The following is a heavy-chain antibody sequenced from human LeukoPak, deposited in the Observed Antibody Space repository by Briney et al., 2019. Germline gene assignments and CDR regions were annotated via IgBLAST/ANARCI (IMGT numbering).Heavy chain of an antibody. V-gene: IGHV4-59*01. J-gene: IGHJ4*02. CDR1: GGSISSYY. Sequence: SETLSLTCTVSGGSISSYYWSWIRQPPGKGLEWIGYIYYSGSTNYNPSLKSRVTISVDTSKNQFSLKLSSVTAADTAVYYYARAQLTYYYGSGILDYWGQGTLVTVSS. CDR2: IYYSGST. D-gene: IGHD3-10*01. CDR3: ARAQLTYYYGSGILDY.